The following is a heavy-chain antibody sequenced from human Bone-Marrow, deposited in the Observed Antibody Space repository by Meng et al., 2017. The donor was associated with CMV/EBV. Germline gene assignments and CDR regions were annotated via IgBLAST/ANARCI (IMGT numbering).Heavy chain of an antibody. V-gene: IGHV3-21*01. D-gene: IGHD2-2*01. J-gene: IGHJ4*02. CDR2: ISSTTSYI. Sequence: GESLKISCAVSGFTFTTYTMVWVRQAPGKGLEWVSSISSTTSYIYYADSVQGRFTVSRDNAKNSLYLQLNSLRAEDTAVYFCAKDFDIVVLQTKYYWGQGTLVTVSS. CDR3: AKDFDIVVLQTKYY. CDR1: GFTFTTYT.